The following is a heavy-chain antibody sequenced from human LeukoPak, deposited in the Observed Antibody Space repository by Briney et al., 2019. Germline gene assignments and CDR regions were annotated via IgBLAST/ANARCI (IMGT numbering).Heavy chain of an antibody. CDR2: IDEDGSET. Sequence: KAGGSLRLSCEVSGFTFSNYWMMWVRQAPGKGLEWVASIDEDGSETNYVDSVTGRFTVSRDRAKNSLFLQMNSLRAEDTAVYYCVRYGRRANDQPFDVWGQGTMVTVSS. D-gene: IGHD1-1*01. CDR3: VRYGRRANDQPFDV. J-gene: IGHJ3*01. CDR1: GFTFSNYW. V-gene: IGHV3-7*01.